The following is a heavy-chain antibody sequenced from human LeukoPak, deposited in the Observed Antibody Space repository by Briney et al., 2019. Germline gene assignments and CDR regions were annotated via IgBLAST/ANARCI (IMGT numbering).Heavy chain of an antibody. CDR1: GFTFSSYA. Sequence: GGSLRLSCAASGFTFSSYAMNWVRQAPGKGLEWVSTISGSGSTTYYADSVTGRFTISRDNSRNTLYLQMNSLRAEDTAIYYCAKVHSPGYSGSWLYFDYWGQGTLVTVSS. CDR2: ISGSGSTT. D-gene: IGHD6-13*01. J-gene: IGHJ4*02. CDR3: AKVHSPGYSGSWLYFDY. V-gene: IGHV3-23*01.